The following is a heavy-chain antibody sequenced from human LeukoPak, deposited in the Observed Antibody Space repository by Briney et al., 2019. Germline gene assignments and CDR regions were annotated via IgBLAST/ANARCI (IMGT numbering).Heavy chain of an antibody. Sequence: PGGSLRLSCAASGFTFSSYSMHWVREAPGKRLERVAAISSGGSNKYYAESVKGRFTSSRDNFKNTLDLQMNSLRAEDTAMYYCAKDWYYDSSATIDYWGQGTLVTVSS. CDR3: AKDWYYDSSATIDY. CDR1: GFTFSSYS. J-gene: IGHJ4*02. CDR2: ISSGGSNK. D-gene: IGHD3-22*01. V-gene: IGHV3-30*18.